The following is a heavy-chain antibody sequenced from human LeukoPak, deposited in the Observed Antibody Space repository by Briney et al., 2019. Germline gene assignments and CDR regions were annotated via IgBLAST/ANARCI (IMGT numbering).Heavy chain of an antibody. J-gene: IGHJ4*02. Sequence: PSETLSLTCTVSGDSIINYYWSWIRQPPGEGLEWIGYIFYIGSTNYNPSLKSRVTISLDTSKNQFSLDLSSVTAADTAVYYCAREAVGSSGYYPFDYWGQGILVTVSS. D-gene: IGHD3-22*01. CDR3: AREAVGSSGYYPFDY. CDR1: GDSIINYY. V-gene: IGHV4-59*13. CDR2: IFYIGST.